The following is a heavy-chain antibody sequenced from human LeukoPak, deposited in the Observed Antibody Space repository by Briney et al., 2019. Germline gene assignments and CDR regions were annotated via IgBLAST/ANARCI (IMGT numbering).Heavy chain of an antibody. V-gene: IGHV3-43*02. CDR3: AKDKDTTGRDL. CDR1: GFTFDYYA. CDR2: ITSNGAAT. J-gene: IGHJ5*02. D-gene: IGHD1-1*01. Sequence: PGGSLRLSCAASGFTFDYYAMHWIRHAPGKGLEWVSFITSNGAATYYADSVKGRFTISRDNYKNSLHLQMNSLKTEDTALYYCAKDKDTTGRDLWGQGTLVTVSS.